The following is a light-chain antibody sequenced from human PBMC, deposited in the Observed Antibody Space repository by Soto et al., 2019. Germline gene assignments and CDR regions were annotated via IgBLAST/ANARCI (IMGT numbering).Light chain of an antibody. CDR1: QTISNY. CDR3: QQRSDWPS. V-gene: IGKV3-11*01. J-gene: IGKJ2*01. CDR2: DAS. Sequence: EVVLTQSPATLSLSPGDRATLSCRASQTISNYLAWYQQKLGQAPRLLIYDASNRATGIPARFSGSGSGTDFTLTINSLEPEDFAVYYCQQRSDWPSFGQGTKLEIK.